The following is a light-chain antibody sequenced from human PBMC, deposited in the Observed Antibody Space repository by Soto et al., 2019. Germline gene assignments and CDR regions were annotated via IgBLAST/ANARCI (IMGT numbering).Light chain of an antibody. CDR1: SSNIGNYY. V-gene: IGLV1-51*02. J-gene: IGLJ1*01. CDR3: GTWDSSLSIFV. Sequence: QSVLTQPPSVSAVPGQKGTISCSGDSSNIGNYYVSWHQQLPGTAPKLLIYENDKRPSGIPDRFSGSKSGTSATLGITGFQAGDEADYYCGTWDSSLSIFVFGTGTKVTVL. CDR2: END.